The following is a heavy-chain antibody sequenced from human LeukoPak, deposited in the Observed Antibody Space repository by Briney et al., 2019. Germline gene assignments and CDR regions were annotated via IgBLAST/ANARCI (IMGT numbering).Heavy chain of an antibody. J-gene: IGHJ6*02. D-gene: IGHD2-2*02. CDR2: IYTSGST. CDR1: GGSISSYY. Sequence: SETLSLTCTVSGGSISSYYWSWIRQPAGKGLEWIGRIYTSGSTNYNPSLKSRVTMSVDTSKNQSSLKLSSVTAADTAVYYCARDRGEYCSSTSCYKDYYGMDVWGQGTTVTVSS. CDR3: ARDRGEYCSSTSCYKDYYGMDV. V-gene: IGHV4-4*07.